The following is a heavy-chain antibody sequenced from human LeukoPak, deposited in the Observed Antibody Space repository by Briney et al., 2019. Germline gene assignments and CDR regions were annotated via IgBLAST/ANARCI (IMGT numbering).Heavy chain of an antibody. Sequence: GGSLRLSCAASGFTFSRYGMHWVRQAPGKGLEWVAAISGSGGSTYYADSVKGRFTISRDNSKNTLYLQMNSLRAEDTAVYYCAKGTRYCSGGSCPFDYWGQGTLVTVSS. CDR1: GFTFSRYG. J-gene: IGHJ4*02. CDR2: ISGSGGST. CDR3: AKGTRYCSGGSCPFDY. D-gene: IGHD2-15*01. V-gene: IGHV3-23*01.